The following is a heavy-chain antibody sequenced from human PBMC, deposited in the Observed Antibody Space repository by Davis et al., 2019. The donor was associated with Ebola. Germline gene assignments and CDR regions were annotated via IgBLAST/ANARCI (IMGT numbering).Heavy chain of an antibody. D-gene: IGHD6-13*01. V-gene: IGHV3-73*01. Sequence: GESLKISCAASGFTFSGSAMHWVRQASGKGLEWVGRIRSKANSYATAYAASVKGRFTISRDDSKNTAYLQMNSLRAEDTAVYYCAKDALLLAAGDYWGQGTLVTVSS. CDR1: GFTFSGSA. J-gene: IGHJ4*02. CDR3: AKDALLLAAGDY. CDR2: IRSKANSYAT.